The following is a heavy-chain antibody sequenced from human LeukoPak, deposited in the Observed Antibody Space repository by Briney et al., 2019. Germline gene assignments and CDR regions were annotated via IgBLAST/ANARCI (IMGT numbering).Heavy chain of an antibody. CDR3: ARGGSGGIVTNVLDS. J-gene: IGHJ5*01. CDR2: INPNSGGT. CDR1: GYTLTGYY. Sequence: GASVKVSCKASGYTLTGYYMHWVRQAPGQGLEWMAWINPNSGGTSYAQKFQGRVTMTRDTSISTAYMELSRLTSDDTAVYYCARGGSGGIVTNVLDSWGQGTLVTVSS. D-gene: IGHD2/OR15-2a*01. V-gene: IGHV1-2*02.